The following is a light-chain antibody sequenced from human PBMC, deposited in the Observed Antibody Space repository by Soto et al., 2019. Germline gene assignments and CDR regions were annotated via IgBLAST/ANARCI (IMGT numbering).Light chain of an antibody. CDR2: DAS. CDR1: QSVSRY. J-gene: IGKJ2*01. CDR3: QQRINWPPT. V-gene: IGKV3-11*01. Sequence: EIVLAQSPATLSLSPGERATLACRASQSVSRYSAWYQHKPGQAPRLLIFDASNRATGIPARFRGSGSRTDFTLTTSSLEPEDFAVYYCQQRINWPPTFGQGTKLEIK.